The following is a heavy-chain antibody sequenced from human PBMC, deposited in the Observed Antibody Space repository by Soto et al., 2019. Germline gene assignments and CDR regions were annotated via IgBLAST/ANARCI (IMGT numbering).Heavy chain of an antibody. D-gene: IGHD4-17*01. V-gene: IGHV3-30*18. CDR1: GFSFNRYG. CDR2: ISYDGGDK. CDR3: AKDHFYGDPYYFDY. Sequence: GGSLRLSCATSGFSFNRYGMHWVRQAPGKGLEWVAVISYDGGDKYYADSVKGRFTISRDNSKNTLYLQMNSLRAEDTAVYYCAKDHFYGDPYYFDYWGQGTLVTVSS. J-gene: IGHJ4*02.